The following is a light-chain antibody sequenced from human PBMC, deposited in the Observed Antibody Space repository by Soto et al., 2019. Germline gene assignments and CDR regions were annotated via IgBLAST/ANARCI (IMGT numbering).Light chain of an antibody. CDR3: QQLNSSPIT. J-gene: IGKJ5*01. Sequence: QMTQSPGARSGPVGGGVTSACRASQGISSHLAWYQQKPGKAPKLLIYAASTLPSGVPYRFSGSGSGTDFTLTISSLEPEDFATYYCQQLNSSPITFGQGTRLEIK. V-gene: IGKV1-9*01. CDR2: AAS. CDR1: QGISSH.